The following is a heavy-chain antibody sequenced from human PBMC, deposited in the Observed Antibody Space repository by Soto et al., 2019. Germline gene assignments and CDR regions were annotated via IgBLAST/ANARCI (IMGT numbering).Heavy chain of an antibody. V-gene: IGHV1-69*13. Sequence: SVKVSFKASGGTFSSYAISWLRQAPGQGLEWMGGIIPIFGTANYAQKFQGRVTITADESTSTAYMELSSLRSEDTAVYYCARTSGSYNWFDPWGQGTLVTVSS. J-gene: IGHJ5*02. CDR1: GGTFSSYA. D-gene: IGHD1-26*01. CDR2: IIPIFGTA. CDR3: ARTSGSYNWFDP.